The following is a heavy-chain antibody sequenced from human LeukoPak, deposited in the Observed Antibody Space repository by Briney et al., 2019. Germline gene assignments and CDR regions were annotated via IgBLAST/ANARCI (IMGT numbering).Heavy chain of an antibody. CDR3: ARAGYCSSTSCPSDYYYGMDV. CDR1: GGSVSSGSYY. V-gene: IGHV4-61*01. CDR2: IYYSGSS. J-gene: IGHJ6*02. Sequence: SETLSLTCTVSGGSVSSGSYYWSWIRQPPGKGLEWIGFIYYSGSSNYDPSLESRVTTSVDTSKNQFSLKLSSVTAADTAVYYCARAGYCSSTSCPSDYYYGMDVWGQGTTVTVSS. D-gene: IGHD2-2*01.